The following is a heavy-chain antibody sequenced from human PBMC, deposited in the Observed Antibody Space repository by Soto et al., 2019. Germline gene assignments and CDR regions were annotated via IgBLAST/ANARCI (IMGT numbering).Heavy chain of an antibody. V-gene: IGHV3-30*18. Sequence: QVQLVESGGGVVQPGRSLRLSCAASGFTFSSYGMHWVRQAPGKGLEWVAVISYDGSNKYYADSVKGRFTISSDNSKNTRDRPMNSRSAEDTAVYYCAKEYDDGDYVPYFDYWGQGTLVTVSS. CDR3: AKEYDDGDYVPYFDY. CDR2: ISYDGSNK. J-gene: IGHJ4*02. CDR1: GFTFSSYG. D-gene: IGHD4-17*01.